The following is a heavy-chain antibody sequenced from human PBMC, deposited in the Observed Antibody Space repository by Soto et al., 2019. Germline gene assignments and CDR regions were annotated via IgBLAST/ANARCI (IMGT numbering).Heavy chain of an antibody. J-gene: IGHJ4*02. CDR2: ISATGGGT. V-gene: IGHV3-23*01. D-gene: IGHD3-16*01. CDR3: AKDRRAGGNSAFYFDF. CDR1: GVKFSNNA. Sequence: QPGGSLGLSCAASGVKFSNNAMSWVRQAPGKGLEWVSLISATGGGTYYADSVKGRFTISRDNSHNTLYLQVHSLTAEDTAVYYCAKDRRAGGNSAFYFDFWGQGAQVTVSS.